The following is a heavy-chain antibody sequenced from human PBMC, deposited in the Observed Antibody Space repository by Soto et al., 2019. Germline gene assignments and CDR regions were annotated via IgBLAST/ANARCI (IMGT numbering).Heavy chain of an antibody. Sequence: HPGGSLRLSCAASGFTFSSYGIHWVRQAPGKGLEWVAVISYDGSNKYYADSVKGRFTISRDNSKNTLYLQMNSLRAEDTAVYYCAKDISGSYVGPLGDWGQGTLFT. J-gene: IGHJ4*02. CDR3: AKDISGSYVGPLGD. V-gene: IGHV3-30*18. CDR2: ISYDGSNK. D-gene: IGHD1-26*01. CDR1: GFTFSSYG.